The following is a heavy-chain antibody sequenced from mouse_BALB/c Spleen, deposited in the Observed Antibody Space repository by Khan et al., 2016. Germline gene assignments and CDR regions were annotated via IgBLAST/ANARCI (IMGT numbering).Heavy chain of an antibody. D-gene: IGHD1-1*01. CDR1: GFDFSRYW. CDR3: ARAGYYGYLVN. J-gene: IGHJ3*01. Sequence: EVKLLESGGGLVQPGGSLKVSCAASGFDFSRYWMSWVRQAPGKGLEWIGEINPDSGTINYPPSLKVKFIISRDNAKTTLYLQMSKVRSEDTALYYCARAGYYGYLVNWGQGTLVTVSA. CDR2: INPDSGTI. V-gene: IGHV4-1*02.